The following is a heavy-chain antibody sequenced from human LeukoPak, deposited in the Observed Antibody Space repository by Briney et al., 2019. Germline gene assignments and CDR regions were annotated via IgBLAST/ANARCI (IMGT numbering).Heavy chain of an antibody. J-gene: IGHJ4*02. CDR2: INPNSGGT. CDR3: VSGSSTRVYYFDY. D-gene: IGHD2-2*01. Sequence: ASVKVSCKASGYTLTGYYMHWVRQAPGQGLEWMGWINPNSGGTNYAQKFQGRVTMTRDTSISTAYMELSRLRSDDTAVYYCVSGSSTRVYYFDYWGQGTLVTVSS. V-gene: IGHV1-2*02. CDR1: GYTLTGYY.